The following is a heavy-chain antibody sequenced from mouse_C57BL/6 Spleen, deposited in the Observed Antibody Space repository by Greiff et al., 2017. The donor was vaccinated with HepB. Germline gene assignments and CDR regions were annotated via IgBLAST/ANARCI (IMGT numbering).Heavy chain of an antibody. D-gene: IGHD1-1*01. Sequence: EVQLVESGGGLVQPKGSLKLSCAASGFSFNTYAMNWVRQAPGKGLEWVARIRSKSNNYATYYADSVKDRFTISRDDSESMLYLQMNNLKTEDTAMYYCVSHRDYGSSDAMDYWGQGTSVTVSS. CDR3: VSHRDYGSSDAMDY. CDR2: IRSKSNNYAT. CDR1: GFSFNTYA. J-gene: IGHJ4*01. V-gene: IGHV10-1*01.